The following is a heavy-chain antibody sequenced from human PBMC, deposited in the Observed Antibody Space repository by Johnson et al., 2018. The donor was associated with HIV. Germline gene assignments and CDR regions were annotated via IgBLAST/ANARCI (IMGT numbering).Heavy chain of an antibody. J-gene: IGHJ3*01. D-gene: IGHD3-22*01. CDR2: IKQDGSEK. V-gene: IGHV3-7*01. Sequence: VLLVESGGGVVQPGRSVRLSCAASGFTFSSYWMSWVRQAPGKGLEWVANIKQDGSEKYYVDSVKGRFTISRDNSKNTLYLQMNSLRAEDTAVYYCAKDPIFLGYWYHSSPWGQGTMVTVSS. CDR1: GFTFSSYW. CDR3: AKDPIFLGYWYHSSP.